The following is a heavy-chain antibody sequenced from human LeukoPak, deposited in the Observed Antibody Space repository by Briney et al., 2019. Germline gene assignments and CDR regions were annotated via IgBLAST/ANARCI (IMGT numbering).Heavy chain of an antibody. CDR1: GYTFTGYY. V-gene: IGHV1-2*02. D-gene: IGHD3-22*01. Sequence: ASVKVSCKASGYTFTGYYMHWVRQAPGQGLEWMGWINPNSGGTNYAQKFQGRVTMTRDTSISTAYMELSRLRSDDTAVYYCASSHNDYYDSSGTPQYYFDYWGQGTLVTVSS. CDR2: INPNSGGT. J-gene: IGHJ4*02. CDR3: ASSHNDYYDSSGTPQYYFDY.